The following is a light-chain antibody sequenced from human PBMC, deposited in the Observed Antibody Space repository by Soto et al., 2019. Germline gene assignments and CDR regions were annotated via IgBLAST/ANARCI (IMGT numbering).Light chain of an antibody. J-gene: IGKJ1*01. Sequence: DIQMTQSPSTLSASVGDRVTITCRASQSINTWLAWYQQKPRKAPKLLIYDASRLQSGVPSRFSGSGSGTEFTLTISSLQPDDFATYYCQHYNSYSEAFGQGTKVDIK. CDR2: DAS. CDR3: QHYNSYSEA. CDR1: QSINTW. V-gene: IGKV1-5*01.